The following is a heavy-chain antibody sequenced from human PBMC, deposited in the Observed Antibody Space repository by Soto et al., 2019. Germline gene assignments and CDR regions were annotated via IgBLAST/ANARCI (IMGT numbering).Heavy chain of an antibody. V-gene: IGHV1-69*02. CDR3: ARGYPYCSSTSCYVDSYYFGC. D-gene: IGHD2-2*01. CDR2: IIPILGIA. CDR1: GGTFSSYT. J-gene: IGHJ4*02. Sequence: QVQLVQSGAEVKKPGSSVKVSCKASGGTFSSYTISWVRQAPGQGLEWMGRIIPILGIANYAQKVQGRVTITADKSMSRAYMELSSLRSEDTAVYYCARGYPYCSSTSCYVDSYYFGCWGQRTLVTVSS.